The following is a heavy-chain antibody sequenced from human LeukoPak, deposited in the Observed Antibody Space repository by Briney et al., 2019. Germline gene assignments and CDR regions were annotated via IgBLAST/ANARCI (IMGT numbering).Heavy chain of an antibody. Sequence: GGSLSLSCVASGFTFSVYWMTWVRQTPGKGLEWLANIKEDGSEKYYVDSVRGRFTISRDNAKNSLFLHMNSLTAEDTAVYYCATLHYSSINCFLEYWGQGTLVTVSS. CDR1: GFTFSVYW. CDR2: IKEDGSEK. CDR3: ATLHYSSINCFLEY. J-gene: IGHJ4*02. V-gene: IGHV3-7*01. D-gene: IGHD2-2*01.